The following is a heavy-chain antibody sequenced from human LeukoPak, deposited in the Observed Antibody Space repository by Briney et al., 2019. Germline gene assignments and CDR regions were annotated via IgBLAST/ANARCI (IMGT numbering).Heavy chain of an antibody. CDR2: ISPSSGYI. Sequence: GGSLRLSCAASGFTFSSFSMHWVRQAPGKGLEWVSSISPSSGYISYADSVKGRFTISRDNAKNTLYLQMNSLRAEDTAVYYCARDGYSFGHDFDYWGQGTLVTVSS. J-gene: IGHJ4*02. CDR1: GFTFSSFS. CDR3: ARDGYSFGHDFDY. D-gene: IGHD5-18*01. V-gene: IGHV3-21*01.